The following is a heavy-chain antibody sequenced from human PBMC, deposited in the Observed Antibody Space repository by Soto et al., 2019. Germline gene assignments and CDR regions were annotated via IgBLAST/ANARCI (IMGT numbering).Heavy chain of an antibody. Sequence: ASVTVSCKLSGPTLTDFSIHWVRQAPGKGLEWMGVINPHGGSTKYAQKFQGRITMTRDTSRSTVYMELSSLRSDDTAIYYCARSSGGNFGIIIEGSNWFDPWGQGTLVTVSS. V-gene: IGHV1-46*01. D-gene: IGHD3-3*01. CDR1: GPTLTDFS. CDR3: ARSSGGNFGIIIEGSNWFDP. J-gene: IGHJ5*02. CDR2: INPHGGST.